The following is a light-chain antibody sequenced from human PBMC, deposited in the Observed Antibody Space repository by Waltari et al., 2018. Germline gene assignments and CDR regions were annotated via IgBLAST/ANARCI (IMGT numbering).Light chain of an antibody. CDR1: QSITNF. Sequence: DIQMTQSPSSLSASVGDRVTITCQASQSITNFLVWYQNRPGKAPTLLISAASNLQSGVPSRFSGSGSGTEFTLTISSLQPEDFATYYCQQCYSAPPTFGGGTKLEIK. CDR2: AAS. J-gene: IGKJ4*01. CDR3: QQCYSAPPT. V-gene: IGKV1-39*01.